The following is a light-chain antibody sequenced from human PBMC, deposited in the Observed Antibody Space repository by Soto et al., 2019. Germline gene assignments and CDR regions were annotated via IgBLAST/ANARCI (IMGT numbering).Light chain of an antibody. J-gene: IGKJ4*01. Sequence: EIVLTQSPANLASSPWKTANISCRASQSVSSYLAWYQQKPGQAPRLLIYDASNRATGIPARFSGSGSGTDFTLTISSLEPEDFAVYYCHQRSNWLTVGRGSKVAIK. V-gene: IGKV3-11*01. CDR3: HQRSNWLT. CDR1: QSVSSY. CDR2: DAS.